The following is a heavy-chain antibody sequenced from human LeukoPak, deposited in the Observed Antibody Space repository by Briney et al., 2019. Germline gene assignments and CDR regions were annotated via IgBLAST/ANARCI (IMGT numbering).Heavy chain of an antibody. D-gene: IGHD3-10*01. CDR3: ARSFLWFGELFAAFDI. Sequence: SVKVSCKASGGTFSSYAVSWVRQAPGQGLEWMGGIIPIFGTANYAQKFQGRVTITADESTSTAYMELSSLRSEDTAVYYCARSFLWFGELFAAFDIWGQGTMVTVSS. CDR1: GGTFSSYA. V-gene: IGHV1-69*13. CDR2: IIPIFGTA. J-gene: IGHJ3*02.